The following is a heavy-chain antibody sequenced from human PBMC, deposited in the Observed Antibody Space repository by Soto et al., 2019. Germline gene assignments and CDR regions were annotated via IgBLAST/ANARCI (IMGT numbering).Heavy chain of an antibody. Sequence: GGSLRLSCAASGFLFSSYNMNWVRQAPGKGLEWISYISSSSTTIYYADSVKGRFTISRDNAKNSLYLQMNSLRAEDTAVYYCARGFRVEGAYGAGAFFDDWAQGTLVTVSS. CDR3: ARGFRVEGAYGAGAFFDD. CDR1: GFLFSSYN. CDR2: ISSSSTTI. J-gene: IGHJ4*02. V-gene: IGHV3-48*01. D-gene: IGHD1-26*01.